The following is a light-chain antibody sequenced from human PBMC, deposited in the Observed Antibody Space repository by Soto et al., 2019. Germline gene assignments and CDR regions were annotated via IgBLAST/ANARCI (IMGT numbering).Light chain of an antibody. CDR2: KTS. V-gene: IGKV1-5*03. CDR1: QNIGVW. CDR3: QQGNLYSWT. Sequence: DIQMTQSPSTLSASVGDRVTITCRASQNIGVWLAWYQQKPGRVPYLLMYKTSTLEEGVPSRFSGSGSGTNFTLTISSLQPDDFATYYCQQGNLYSWTFGQGTKVEIK. J-gene: IGKJ1*01.